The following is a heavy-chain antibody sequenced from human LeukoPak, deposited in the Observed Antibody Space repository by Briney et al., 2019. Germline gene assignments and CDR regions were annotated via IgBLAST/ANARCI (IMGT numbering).Heavy chain of an antibody. CDR2: ISSSSSYI. Sequence: GGSLRLSCAASGFTFSSYSMNWVRQAPGKGLEWVSPISSSSSYIYYADSVKGRFTISRDKAKNSLYLQMNSLRAEDTAVYYCARANTGYSSGWYVGYWGQGTPVTVSS. CDR1: GFTFSSYS. V-gene: IGHV3-21*01. CDR3: ARANTGYSSGWYVGY. J-gene: IGHJ4*02. D-gene: IGHD6-19*01.